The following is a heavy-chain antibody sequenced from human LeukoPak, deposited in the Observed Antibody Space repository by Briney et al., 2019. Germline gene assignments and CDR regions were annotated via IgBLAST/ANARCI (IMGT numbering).Heavy chain of an antibody. CDR2: IRVYNGNT. CDR3: ARRPGGRSGYHPLEDNFYYYYMDV. V-gene: IGHV1-18*01. Sequence: ASVKVPCKASGYTFTSYGISWVRQVPGQGLEWMGWIRVYNGNTNYAQKLQGRVTMTTDTSTSTAYMELRSLRSDDTAVYYCARRPGGRSGYHPLEDNFYYYYMDVWGKGTTVTVSS. J-gene: IGHJ6*03. CDR1: GYTFTSYG. D-gene: IGHD3-22*01.